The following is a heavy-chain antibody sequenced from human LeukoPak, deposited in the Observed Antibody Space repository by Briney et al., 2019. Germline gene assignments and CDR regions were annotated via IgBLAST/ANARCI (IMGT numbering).Heavy chain of an antibody. CDR2: IISILGIA. D-gene: IGHD2-2*01. J-gene: IGHJ5*02. Sequence: SVKVSCKASGGTFSSYAISWVRQAPGQGLEWMGRIISILGIANYAQKFQGRVTITADKSTSTAYMELSSLRSEDTAVYYCARSDCSSTSCLDRFDPWGQGTLVTVSS. CDR3: ARSDCSSTSCLDRFDP. V-gene: IGHV1-69*04. CDR1: GGTFSSYA.